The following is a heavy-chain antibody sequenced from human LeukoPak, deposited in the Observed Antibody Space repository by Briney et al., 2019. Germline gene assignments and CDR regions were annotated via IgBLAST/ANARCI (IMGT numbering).Heavy chain of an antibody. CDR3: ARGSSRAFDY. CDR1: GFTVSSNY. CDR2: IYSGGTT. J-gene: IGHJ4*02. D-gene: IGHD2-2*01. V-gene: IGHV3-53*01. Sequence: GGSLRLSCAASGFTVSSNYMSWVRKAPGKGLEWVSVIYSGGTTNHADSVKGRFTVSRDNSKNTLYLQMNSLRAEDTAVYFCARGSSRAFDYWGQGTLVTVSS.